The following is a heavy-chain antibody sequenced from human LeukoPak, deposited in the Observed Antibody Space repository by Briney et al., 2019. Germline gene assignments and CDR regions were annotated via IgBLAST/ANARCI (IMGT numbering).Heavy chain of an antibody. Sequence: PSETLSLTCTVSGGSISSGDYYWSWIRQPPGKGLEWIGYIYYSGSTYYNPSLKSRVTISVDTSKNQFSPKLSSVTAADTAVYYCAAHDILTGYYIFWGQGTLVTVSS. J-gene: IGHJ4*02. CDR1: GGSISSGDYY. CDR3: AAHDILTGYYIF. D-gene: IGHD3-9*01. V-gene: IGHV4-30-4*08. CDR2: IYYSGST.